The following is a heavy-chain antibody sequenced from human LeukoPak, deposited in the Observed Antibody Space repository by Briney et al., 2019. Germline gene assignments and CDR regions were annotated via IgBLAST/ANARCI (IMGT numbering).Heavy chain of an antibody. V-gene: IGHV4-59*01. CDR1: GGSISSYY. CDR3: ARFRDQWLLSPFDY. D-gene: IGHD3-3*01. J-gene: IGHJ4*02. CDR2: IYYSGST. Sequence: SETLSLTCTVSGGSISSYYWSWIQQPPGKGLEWIGYIYYSGSTNYNPSLKSRVTISVDTSKNQFSLKLSSVTAADTAVYYCARFRDQWLLSPFDYWGQGTLVTVSS.